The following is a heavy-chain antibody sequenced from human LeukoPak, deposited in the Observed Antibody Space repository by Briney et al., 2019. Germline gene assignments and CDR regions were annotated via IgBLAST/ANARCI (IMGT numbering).Heavy chain of an antibody. CDR3: ARMVYYYYYYMDV. CDR1: GGSISSYY. J-gene: IGHJ6*03. CDR2: IYYSGST. D-gene: IGHD2-8*01. Sequence: SETLSLTCTVSGGSISSYYWSWLRQPPGKGLEWIGYIYYSGSTNYNPSLKSRVTISVDTSKNQFSLKLSSVTAADTAVYYCARMVYYYYYYMDVWGKGTTVTISS. V-gene: IGHV4-59*01.